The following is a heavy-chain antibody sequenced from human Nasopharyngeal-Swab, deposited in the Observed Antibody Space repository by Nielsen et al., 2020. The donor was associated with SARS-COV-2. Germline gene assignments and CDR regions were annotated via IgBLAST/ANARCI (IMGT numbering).Heavy chain of an antibody. CDR3: ARTDWNYDRSWFDP. CDR1: GYTFTSHG. J-gene: IGHJ5*02. CDR2: ISAYNGNT. Sequence: ASVKVSCKASGYTFTSHGISWVRQAPGQGLEWMGWISAYNGNTNYAQKLQGRVTMTTDTSTSTAYMELRSLRSDDTAVYYCARTDWNYDRSWFDPWGQGTLVTVSS. D-gene: IGHD1-7*01. V-gene: IGHV1-18*01.